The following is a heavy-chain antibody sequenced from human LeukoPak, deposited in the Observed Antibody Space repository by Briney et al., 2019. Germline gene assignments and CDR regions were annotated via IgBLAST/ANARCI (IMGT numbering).Heavy chain of an antibody. CDR3: ARGATTDFDY. D-gene: IGHD1-26*01. J-gene: IGHJ4*02. CDR1: GYTFTGYY. CDR2: INPNSGNT. Sequence: ASVKVSCKASGYTFTGYYMHWVRQAPGQGLEWMGWINPNSGNTGYAQKFQGRVTITRNTSISTAYMELSSLRSEDTAVYYCARGATTDFDYWGQGTLVTVSS. V-gene: IGHV1-8*03.